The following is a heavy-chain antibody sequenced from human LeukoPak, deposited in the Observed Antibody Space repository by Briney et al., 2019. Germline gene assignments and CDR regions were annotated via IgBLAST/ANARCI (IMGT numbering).Heavy chain of an antibody. D-gene: IGHD3-10*01. V-gene: IGHV3-21*01. CDR2: ISSSSSYI. Sequence: PGGSLRLSCAASGFTFSSYSMTWVRQAPGKGLEWVSSISSSSSYIYYADSVKGRFTISRDNAKNSLYLQMNSLRAEDTAVYYCARDGVPTQFGGFGELKAYGMDVWGQGTTVTVSS. CDR1: GFTFSSYS. J-gene: IGHJ6*02. CDR3: ARDGVPTQFGGFGELKAYGMDV.